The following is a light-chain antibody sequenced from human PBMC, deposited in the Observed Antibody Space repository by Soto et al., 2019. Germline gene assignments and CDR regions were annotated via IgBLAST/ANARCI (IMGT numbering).Light chain of an antibody. J-gene: IGKJ2*01. Sequence: IAMTQTPSSVSASIGDSVTITCRASQRISLYVAWYQQKPGRAPDLLIYDASTLETGVPSRFRGTGSGTLFTLTIDNLQPEDSATYYCLKDNTFPHTFGQGTRLEIK. CDR3: LKDNTFPHT. CDR1: QRISLY. CDR2: DAS. V-gene: IGKV1-12*01.